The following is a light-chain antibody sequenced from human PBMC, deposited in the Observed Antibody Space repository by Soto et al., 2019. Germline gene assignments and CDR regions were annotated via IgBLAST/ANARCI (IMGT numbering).Light chain of an antibody. CDR1: QTVRNNY. CDR3: QHSSTYPGT. V-gene: IGKV3-20*01. J-gene: IGKJ4*01. Sequence: EFVLTQSPGTLSLPPGERATLSCRASQTVRNNYLAWYQQKPGQAPRLLIYDASSRATGIPDRFSGVGSGTDFTLTICRLEPEDCAVYYCQHSSTYPGTFAGGAKVDIK. CDR2: DAS.